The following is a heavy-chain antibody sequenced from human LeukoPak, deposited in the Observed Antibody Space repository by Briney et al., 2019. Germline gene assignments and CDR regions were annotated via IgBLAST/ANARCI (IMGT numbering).Heavy chain of an antibody. J-gene: IGHJ6*02. D-gene: IGHD6-13*01. V-gene: IGHV4-4*07. Sequence: SETLCLTCAASGGSISSYYWSWIRQPAGKGLEWVGRIYSSGSTNYNPSLKLQVTKSVDTSNNQFPQKLSSVTAADTAVYYCARVGPIATAGNGYGMDVWGQGTTVTVPS. CDR3: ARVGPIATAGNGYGMDV. CDR2: IYSSGST. CDR1: GGSISSYY.